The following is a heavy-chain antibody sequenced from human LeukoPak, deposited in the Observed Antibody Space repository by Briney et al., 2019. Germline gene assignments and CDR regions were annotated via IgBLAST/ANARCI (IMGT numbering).Heavy chain of an antibody. CDR3: ARPGGDGTIDY. Sequence: GGSLRLSCAASGFTFSSYWMGWVRQAPGKRLEWVANMNIDGSEKYYADSVKGRFTISRDNARNSVYLQMNSLRVEDTAVYYCARPGGDGTIDYWGQGTLVTVSS. CDR2: MNIDGSEK. D-gene: IGHD2-21*02. CDR1: GFTFSSYW. V-gene: IGHV3-7*01. J-gene: IGHJ4*02.